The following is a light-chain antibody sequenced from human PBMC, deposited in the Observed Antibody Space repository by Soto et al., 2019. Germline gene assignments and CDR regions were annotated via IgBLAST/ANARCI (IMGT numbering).Light chain of an antibody. CDR3: QQYVSSAIT. Sequence: EIVMTQSPVTLSMSPVERATLSCMAGQSVSSNLAWYQQKPGQAPRLLISGASRRATGIPDRFSGSGSGTDFTLSISRLEPEDFALYYCQQYVSSAITFGQGTRLENK. J-gene: IGKJ5*01. V-gene: IGKV3-20*01. CDR1: QSVSSN. CDR2: GAS.